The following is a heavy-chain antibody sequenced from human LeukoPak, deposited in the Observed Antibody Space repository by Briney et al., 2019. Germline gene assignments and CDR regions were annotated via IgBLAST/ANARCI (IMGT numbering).Heavy chain of an antibody. J-gene: IGHJ5*02. CDR1: GFVFSNYA. V-gene: IGHV3-64*01. CDR3: ARVGFSGYDS. D-gene: IGHD5-12*01. CDR2: ITGDGSTP. Sequence: GGSLRLSCATSGFVFSNYAMNWVRQAPGKGLEYVSAITGDGSTPYYANSVKGRFAISRDNSRNTLYLQMGSLRSEDMAVNYCARVGFSGYDSWGQGTLVTVPS.